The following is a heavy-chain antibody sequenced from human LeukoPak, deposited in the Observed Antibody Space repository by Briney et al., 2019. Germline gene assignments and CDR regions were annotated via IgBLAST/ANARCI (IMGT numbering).Heavy chain of an antibody. V-gene: IGHV3-7*01. J-gene: IGHJ4*02. CDR2: IKPDGSDK. CDR1: GFTFSTYW. CDR3: ARHDFWSRYLGDY. D-gene: IGHD3-3*01. Sequence: GALRLSCAASGFTFSTYWMSWVRQSPGKGLEWVANIKPDGSDKYYVDSVKGRFTISRDNAKNSLFLQMNSLRAEDTAVYYCARHDFWSRYLGDYWGQGTLVTVSS.